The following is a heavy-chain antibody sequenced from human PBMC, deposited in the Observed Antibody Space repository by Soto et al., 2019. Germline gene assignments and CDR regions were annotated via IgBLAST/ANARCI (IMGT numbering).Heavy chain of an antibody. V-gene: IGHV3-53*04. CDR3: ARAQDRDGYNSPFDY. J-gene: IGHJ4*02. Sequence: GRSLRLSCAASGFTVSSNYMSWVRQAPGKGLEWVSVIYSGGSTYYADSVKGRFTISRHNSKNTLYLQMNSLRAEDTAVYYCARAQDRDGYNSPFDYWGQGTLVTVSS. CDR1: GFTVSSNY. D-gene: IGHD1-1*01. CDR2: IYSGGST.